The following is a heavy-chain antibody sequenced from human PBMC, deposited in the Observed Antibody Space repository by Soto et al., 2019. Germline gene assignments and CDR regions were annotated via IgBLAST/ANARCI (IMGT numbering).Heavy chain of an antibody. CDR2: ISAYNGNT. Sequence: ASVKVSCKASGYTFTSYGISWVRQAPGQGLEWMGWISAYNGNTNYAQKLQGRVTMTTDTSTSTAYMELRSLRSDDTAVYYCAREAPWLYFDYYYGMDVWGQGTTVTVSS. CDR3: AREAPWLYFDYYYGMDV. V-gene: IGHV1-18*01. CDR1: GYTFTSYG. D-gene: IGHD6-19*01. J-gene: IGHJ6*02.